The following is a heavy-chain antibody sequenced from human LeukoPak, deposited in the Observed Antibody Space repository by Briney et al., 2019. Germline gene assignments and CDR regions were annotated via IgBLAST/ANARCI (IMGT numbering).Heavy chain of an antibody. Sequence: PSETLSLTCAVYGGSFSGYYWSWIRQPPGKGLEWIGEINHSGSTNYNPSLKSRVTISVDTSKNQFSLKLSSVTAADTAVYYCARRAWSYYYYGMDVWGQGTTVTVSS. J-gene: IGHJ6*02. D-gene: IGHD6-19*01. CDR2: INHSGST. V-gene: IGHV4-34*01. CDR1: GGSFSGYY. CDR3: ARRAWSYYYYGMDV.